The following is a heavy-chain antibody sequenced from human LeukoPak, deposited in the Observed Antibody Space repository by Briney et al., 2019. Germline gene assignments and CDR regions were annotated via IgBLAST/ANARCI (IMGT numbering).Heavy chain of an antibody. CDR3: AKDGGITLAGIDY. D-gene: IGHD6-19*01. J-gene: IGHJ4*02. Sequence: PGGSLRLSCAASGFTFSSYSMNWVRQAPGKGLEWVSSISSSSSYIYYADSVKGRFTISRDNSKDTLYLQMNTLRPDDTAVYYCAKDGGITLAGIDYWGQGTLVTVSS. V-gene: IGHV3-21*01. CDR2: ISSSSSYI. CDR1: GFTFSSYS.